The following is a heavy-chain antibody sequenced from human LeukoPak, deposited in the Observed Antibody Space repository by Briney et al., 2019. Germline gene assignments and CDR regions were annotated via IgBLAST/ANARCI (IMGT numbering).Heavy chain of an antibody. Sequence: GGSLRLSCAASGFTFSSYEMNWVRQAPGKGLEWVSYISSSGSTIYYADSVKGRFTISRDNAKNSLYLQMNSLRAEDTAVYYCARERSGWYVYWGQGTLVTVSS. CDR2: ISSSGSTI. V-gene: IGHV3-48*03. CDR1: GFTFSSYE. CDR3: ARERSGWYVY. J-gene: IGHJ4*02. D-gene: IGHD6-19*01.